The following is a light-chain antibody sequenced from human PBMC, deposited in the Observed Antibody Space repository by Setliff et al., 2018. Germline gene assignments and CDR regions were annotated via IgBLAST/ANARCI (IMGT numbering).Light chain of an antibody. CDR2: DFT. V-gene: IGLV2-23*02. CDR1: YSDVGKYNL. J-gene: IGLJ1*01. CDR3: CSYAGSSTVV. Sequence: QSPLTQPASVSGSPGQSITISCTGTYSDVGKYNLVSWYQQHPGKAPKLILYDFTTRPSGVSDRFSGSKSANTASLTISGLQAEDEADYYCCSYAGSSTVVFGGGTKVTV.